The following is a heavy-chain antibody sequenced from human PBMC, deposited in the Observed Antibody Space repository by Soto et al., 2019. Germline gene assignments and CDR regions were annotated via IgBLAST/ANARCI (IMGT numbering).Heavy chain of an antibody. Sequence: EVQLVESGGGLVQPGGSLKLSCAASGFTFSGSAMHWVRQASGKGLEWVGRIRSKANSYATAYAASVKGRFTISRDDSKNTAYLQMSSLKTEDTAVYYCTTVKPDCSGGSCPRSSRYWYFDLWGRGTLVTVSS. D-gene: IGHD2-15*01. CDR2: IRSKANSYAT. V-gene: IGHV3-73*01. J-gene: IGHJ2*01. CDR1: GFTFSGSA. CDR3: TTVKPDCSGGSCPRSSRYWYFDL.